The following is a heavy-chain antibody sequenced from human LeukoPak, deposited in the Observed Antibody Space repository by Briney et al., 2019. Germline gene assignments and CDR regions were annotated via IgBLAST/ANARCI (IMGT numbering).Heavy chain of an antibody. CDR1: GFTFSRFA. D-gene: IGHD4-11*01. CDR3: ARRYSNSFDY. Sequence: PGGSLRLSCAASGFTFSRFAMSWVRQAPGKGLEWVSGISGSGDSTYYADSVKGRFTISRDNSKNTLFLQMNSLRAEDTAVYYCARRYSNSFDYWGQGTLVTVSS. V-gene: IGHV3-23*01. J-gene: IGHJ4*02. CDR2: ISGSGDST.